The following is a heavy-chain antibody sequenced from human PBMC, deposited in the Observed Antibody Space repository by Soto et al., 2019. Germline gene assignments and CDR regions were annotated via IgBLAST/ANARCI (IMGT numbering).Heavy chain of an antibody. CDR1: GYTFTGYY. D-gene: IGHD2-2*01. J-gene: IGHJ4*02. CDR3: AREAGYCSSTSCYGLDY. V-gene: IGHV1-2*04. Sequence: ASVKVSCKASGYTFTGYYMHWVRQAPGQGLEWMGWINPNSGGTNYAQKFQGWVTMTRDTSISTAYMELSRLRSDDTAVYYCAREAGYCSSTSCYGLDYWGRGTLVTVSS. CDR2: INPNSGGT.